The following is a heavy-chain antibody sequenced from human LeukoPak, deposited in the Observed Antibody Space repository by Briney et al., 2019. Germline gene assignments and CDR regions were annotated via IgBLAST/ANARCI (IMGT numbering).Heavy chain of an antibody. J-gene: IGHJ2*01. CDR2: IYYSGST. Sequence: SETLSLTCTVSGASVSSYYWTWIRQPPGKGLEWIGHIYYSGSTNYNPSLKSRVTVSVDTSKNQFSLKLTSVTAADTAVYYCARRGGRTRGFWYFDLWGRGTLVTVSS. D-gene: IGHD3-16*01. CDR3: ARRGGRTRGFWYFDL. V-gene: IGHV4-59*02. CDR1: GASVSSYY.